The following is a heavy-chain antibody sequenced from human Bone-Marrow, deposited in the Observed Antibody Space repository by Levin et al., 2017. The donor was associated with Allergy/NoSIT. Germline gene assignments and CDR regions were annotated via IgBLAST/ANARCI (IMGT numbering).Heavy chain of an antibody. J-gene: IGHJ4*02. D-gene: IGHD2-2*01. Sequence: SGPTLVKPTQTLTLTCSFSGFSLTTTDMCVSWIRQPPGKALEWLARVDWDDDKYYSTSLETRLTISKDTSKNQLVLTLTNVTPADGATYYCARRPRRSCRASSCYFFDFWGRGTRVTVSS. CDR1: GFSLTTTDMC. V-gene: IGHV2-70*11. CDR3: ARRPRRSCRASSCYFFDF. CDR2: VDWDDDK.